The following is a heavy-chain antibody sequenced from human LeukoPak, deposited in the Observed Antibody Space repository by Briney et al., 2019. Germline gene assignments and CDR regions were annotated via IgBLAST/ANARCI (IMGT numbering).Heavy chain of an antibody. J-gene: IGHJ3*02. CDR3: AKGGLVHPLHI. Sequence: GGSLRLSCAASGFTFSSYSMNWVRQAPGKGLEWVSVLYSDGSTYHADSVKGRFTISRDNSKNTLFLQMNSLRAEDTAVYYCAKGGLVHPLHIWGQGTMVTVSS. CDR2: LYSDGST. CDR1: GFTFSSYS. D-gene: IGHD3/OR15-3a*01. V-gene: IGHV3-53*01.